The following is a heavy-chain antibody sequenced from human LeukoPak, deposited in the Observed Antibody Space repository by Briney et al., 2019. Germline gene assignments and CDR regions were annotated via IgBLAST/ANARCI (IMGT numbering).Heavy chain of an antibody. J-gene: IGHJ4*02. V-gene: IGHV1-46*01. CDR2: INPSGGST. CDR3: ARDRYYYDSSGYYYDY. D-gene: IGHD3-22*01. CDR1: GYTFTSYY. Sequence: GVSVSLSCKASGYTFTSYYMHWVRQAPGQGLEWMGIINPSGGSTSYAQKFQGRVTMTRDTSTSTVYMELSSLRSEDTAVYYCARDRYYYDSSGYYYDYWGQGTLVT.